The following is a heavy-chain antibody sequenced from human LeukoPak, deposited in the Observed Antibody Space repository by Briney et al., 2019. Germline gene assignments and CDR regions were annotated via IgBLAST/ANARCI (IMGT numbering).Heavy chain of an antibody. D-gene: IGHD4-17*01. CDR1: GGTFSSYT. V-gene: IGHV1-69*02. CDR3: ARVIYGDYIDY. J-gene: IGHJ4*02. Sequence: SVKVSCKASGGTFSSYTISWVRQAPGQGLDWMGRIIPVLGIANYAQKFQGRLTITAVKSTSTAYMELSSLRSEGTAVYYCARVIYGDYIDYWGQGTLVTVSS. CDR2: IIPVLGIA.